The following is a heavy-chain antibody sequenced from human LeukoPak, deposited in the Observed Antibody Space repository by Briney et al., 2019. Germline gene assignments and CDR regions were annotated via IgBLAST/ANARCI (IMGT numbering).Heavy chain of an antibody. CDR1: GGSFSGYY. CDR3: AGRERITIFGVVTEDY. Sequence: SETLSLTCAAYGGSFSGYYWSWIRQPPGKGLEWIGEINHSGSTNYNPSLKSRVTISVDTSKNQFSLKLSSVTAADTAVYYCAGRERITIFGVVTEDYWGQGTLVTVSS. D-gene: IGHD3-3*01. CDR2: INHSGST. J-gene: IGHJ4*02. V-gene: IGHV4-34*01.